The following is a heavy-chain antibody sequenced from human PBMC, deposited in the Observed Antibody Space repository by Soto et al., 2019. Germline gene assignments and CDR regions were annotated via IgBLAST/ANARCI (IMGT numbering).Heavy chain of an antibody. V-gene: IGHV3-74*01. Sequence: GESLRLSCAASGFTFSSYWMHWVRQAPGKGLVWVSRINSDGSSTSYADSVKGRFTISRDNTKNTLYLQMNSLRAEDTAVYYCARDYGDYVLDYWGQGTLVTVSS. CDR1: GFTFSSYW. D-gene: IGHD4-17*01. CDR3: ARDYGDYVLDY. J-gene: IGHJ4*02. CDR2: INSDGSST.